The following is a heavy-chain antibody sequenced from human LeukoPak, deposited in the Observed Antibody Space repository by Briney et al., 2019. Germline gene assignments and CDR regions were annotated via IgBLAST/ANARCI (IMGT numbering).Heavy chain of an antibody. Sequence: ASVKVSCKASGYTFTGYYMHWVRQAPGQGLEWMGWINPNSGGTNYAQKFQGRVTMTRDTSISTAYMELSRLRSDDTAVYYCARVKEAYDSSGYYPFYFQHWGQGTLVTVSS. CDR2: INPNSGGT. V-gene: IGHV1-2*02. CDR1: GYTFTGYY. J-gene: IGHJ1*01. D-gene: IGHD3-22*01. CDR3: ARVKEAYDSSGYYPFYFQH.